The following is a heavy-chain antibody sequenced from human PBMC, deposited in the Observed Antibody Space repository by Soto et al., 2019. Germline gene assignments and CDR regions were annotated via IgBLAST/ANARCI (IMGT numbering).Heavy chain of an antibody. V-gene: IGHV1-18*01. CDR1: GYTFTSYG. CDR3: ARARYYDFWSGSPRWYFDL. Sequence: QVQLVQSGAEVKKPGASVKVSCKASGYTFTSYGISWVRQAPGQGLEWMGWISAYNGNTNYAQKLQGRVTMTEETSTSTAYMELRSLRSDDTAVYYCARARYYDFWSGSPRWYFDLWAVAPWSLSPQ. D-gene: IGHD3-3*01. J-gene: IGHJ2*01. CDR2: ISAYNGNT.